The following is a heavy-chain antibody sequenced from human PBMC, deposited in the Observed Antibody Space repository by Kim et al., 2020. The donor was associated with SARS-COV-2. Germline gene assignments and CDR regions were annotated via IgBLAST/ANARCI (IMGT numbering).Heavy chain of an antibody. V-gene: IGHV3-23*01. J-gene: IGHJ4*02. Sequence: GGSLRLSCAASGFTFSSYAMSWVRQAPGKGLEWVSAISGSGGSTYYADSVKGRFTISRDNSKNTLYLQMNSLRAEDTAVYYCAKGQLYYYDSSGYIDYWGQGTLVTVSS. CDR3: AKGQLYYYDSSGYIDY. CDR2: ISGSGGST. CDR1: GFTFSSYA. D-gene: IGHD3-22*01.